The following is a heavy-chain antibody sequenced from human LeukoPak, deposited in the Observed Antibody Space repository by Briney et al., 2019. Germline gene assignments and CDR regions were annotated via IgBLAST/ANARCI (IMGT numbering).Heavy chain of an antibody. CDR2: ISGSGGST. J-gene: IGHJ4*02. D-gene: IGHD6-13*01. V-gene: IGHV3-23*01. CDR1: GFTFSSYA. Sequence: GGSLRLSCAASGFTFSSYAMSWVRQAPGKGLEWVSAISGSGGSTYYADSVKGRFTISRDNFKNTLYLQMNSLRAEDTAVYYCAKAGGKYSSSWYEDYWGQGTLVTVSS. CDR3: AKAGGKYSSSWYEDY.